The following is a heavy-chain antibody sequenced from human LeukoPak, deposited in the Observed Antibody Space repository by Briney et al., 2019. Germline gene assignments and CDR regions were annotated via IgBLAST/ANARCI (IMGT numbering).Heavy chain of an antibody. CDR3: ARDGHYDILTGYFQD. V-gene: IGHV3-33*01. J-gene: IGHJ1*01. D-gene: IGHD3-9*01. CDR2: IWNDGSNK. Sequence: PGGSLRLSCAASGFTFSNYGMHWVRQAPGKGLEWVAIIWNDGSNKNYADSVKGRFTISRDNAKNSLYLQMNSLRAEDTAVYYCARDGHYDILTGYFQDWGQGTLVTVSS. CDR1: GFTFSNYG.